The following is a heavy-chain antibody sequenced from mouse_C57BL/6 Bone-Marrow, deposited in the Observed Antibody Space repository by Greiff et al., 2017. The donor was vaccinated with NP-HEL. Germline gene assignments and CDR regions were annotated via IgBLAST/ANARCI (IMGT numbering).Heavy chain of an antibody. V-gene: IGHV1-15*01. J-gene: IGHJ1*03. Sequence: QVQLKESGAELVRPGASVTLSCKASGYTFTDYEMHWVKQTPVHGLEWIGAIDPETGGTAYNQKFKGKAILTADKSSSTAYMELRSLTSEDSAVYYCTRHLYYGSSYGYFDVWGTGTTVTVSS. CDR1: GYTFTDYE. CDR2: IDPETGGT. CDR3: TRHLYYGSSYGYFDV. D-gene: IGHD1-1*01.